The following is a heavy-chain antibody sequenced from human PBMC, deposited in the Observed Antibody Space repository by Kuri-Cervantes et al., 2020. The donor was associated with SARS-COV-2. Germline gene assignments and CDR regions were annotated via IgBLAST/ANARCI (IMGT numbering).Heavy chain of an antibody. Sequence: GESLKISCAASGFTFNNHAMYWVRQAPGKGLEWVAVISDDGSKKYYADSVKGRFTISRDNAKNSLYLQMNSLRDEDTAVYYCAKDLGITIFGVEDYYGMEVWGQGTTVTVSS. CDR1: GFTFNNHA. D-gene: IGHD3-3*01. J-gene: IGHJ6*02. V-gene: IGHV3-30-3*01. CDR3: AKDLGITIFGVEDYYGMEV. CDR2: ISDDGSKK.